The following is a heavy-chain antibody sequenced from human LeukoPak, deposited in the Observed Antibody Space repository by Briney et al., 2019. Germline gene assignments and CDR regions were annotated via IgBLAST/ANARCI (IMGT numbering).Heavy chain of an antibody. CDR2: ISSSGSTI. CDR3: ARGKYSFDY. Sequence: GGSLRLSCAASGFTFSDSYMSWIRQAPGKGLEYISYISSSGSTIYYADSVKGRFALSRDNAKNSLSLEMNSLRAEDTAVYYCARGKYSFDYWGQGTLVTVSS. J-gene: IGHJ4*02. V-gene: IGHV3-11*01. CDR1: GFTFSDSY.